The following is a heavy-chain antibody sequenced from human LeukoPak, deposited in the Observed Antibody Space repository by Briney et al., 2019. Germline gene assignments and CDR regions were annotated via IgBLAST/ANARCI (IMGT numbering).Heavy chain of an antibody. V-gene: IGHV1-69*04. CDR3: ARGVWSGFQH. CDR1: GGTFSSYA. CDR2: IIPILGIA. D-gene: IGHD2-21*01. Sequence: GASVKVSCKASGGTFSSYAISWVRQAPGQGLEWMGRIIPILGIANYAQKFQGRVTITADKSTSTAYMELSSLRSVDTAVYYCARGVWSGFQHWGQGTLVTVSS. J-gene: IGHJ1*01.